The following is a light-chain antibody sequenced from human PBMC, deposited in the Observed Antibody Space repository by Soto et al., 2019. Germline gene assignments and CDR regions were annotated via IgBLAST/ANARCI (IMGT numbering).Light chain of an antibody. CDR3: RTWDSSLTARFGGV. CDR1: SSNIGNNY. V-gene: IGLV1-51*01. Sequence: QSVLTQPPSVSAAPGQKVTFSCSGSSSNIGNNYVSWYQQLPGTAPKLLIYDNNKRPSGIPDRFSGSKSGTSATLGITGLQTGDEADYCCRTWDSSLTARFGGVFGGGTQLTVL. J-gene: IGLJ3*02. CDR2: DNN.